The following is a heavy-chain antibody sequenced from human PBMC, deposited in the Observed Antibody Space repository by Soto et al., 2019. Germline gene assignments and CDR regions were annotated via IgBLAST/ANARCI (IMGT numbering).Heavy chain of an antibody. J-gene: IGHJ5*01. CDR1: GGSISSGDYY. V-gene: IGHV4-30-4*01. D-gene: IGHD3-22*01. CDR3: ARGKEAGYYDSSGYPPRWFDS. CDR2: IYYSGST. Sequence: SETLSLTCTVSGGSISSGDYYWSWIRQPPGKGLEWIGYIYYSGSTYYNPSLKSRVTISVDTSKNQFSLKLSSVTAADTAVYYCARGKEAGYYDSSGYPPRWFDSWGQGTLVTVSS.